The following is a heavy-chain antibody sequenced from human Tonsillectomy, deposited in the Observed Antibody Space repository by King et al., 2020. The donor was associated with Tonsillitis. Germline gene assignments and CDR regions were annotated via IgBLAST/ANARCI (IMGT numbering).Heavy chain of an antibody. CDR1: GFTFSSYG. D-gene: IGHD3-22*01. V-gene: IGHV3-30*18. CDR3: AKDEMYDSSSYDY. CDR2: ISYDGSNK. J-gene: IGHJ4*02. Sequence: VQLVESGGGVVQPGRSLRLSCAASGFTFSSYGMHWVRQAPGKGREWVAVISYDGSNKYYADSVKGRFTISRDNSKNTLYLQMNSLRAEDTAVYYCAKDEMYDSSSYDYWGQGTLVTVSS.